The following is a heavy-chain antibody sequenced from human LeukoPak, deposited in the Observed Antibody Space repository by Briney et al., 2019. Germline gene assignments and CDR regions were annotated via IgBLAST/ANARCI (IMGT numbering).Heavy chain of an antibody. CDR2: INHSGST. CDR3: ARSTVLSRYCSSTSCYRALGAFDI. D-gene: IGHD2-2*02. V-gene: IGHV4-38-2*02. Sequence: SETLSLTCTVSGYSISSGYYWSWIRQPPGKGLEWIGEINHSGSTNYNPSLKSRVTISVDTSKNQFSLKLSSVTAADTAVYYCARSTVLSRYCSSTSCYRALGAFDIWGQGTMVTVSS. J-gene: IGHJ3*02. CDR1: GYSISSGYY.